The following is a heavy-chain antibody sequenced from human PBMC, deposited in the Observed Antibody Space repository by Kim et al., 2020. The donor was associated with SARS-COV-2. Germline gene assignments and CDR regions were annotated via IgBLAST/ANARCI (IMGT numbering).Heavy chain of an antibody. D-gene: IGHD6-13*01. CDR2: ISSSSSYI. CDR1: GFTFSSYS. Sequence: GGSPRLSCAASGFTFSSYSMNWVRQAPGKGLEWVSSISSSSSYIYYADSVKGRFTISRDNAKNSLYLQMNSLRAEDTAVYYCARGRYSSSWYRNAFDIWGQGTMVTVSS. CDR3: ARGRYSSSWYRNAFDI. J-gene: IGHJ3*02. V-gene: IGHV3-21*01.